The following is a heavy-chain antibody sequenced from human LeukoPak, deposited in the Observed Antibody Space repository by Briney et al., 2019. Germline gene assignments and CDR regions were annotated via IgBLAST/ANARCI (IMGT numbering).Heavy chain of an antibody. J-gene: IGHJ3*02. CDR2: IHYSGST. V-gene: IGHV4-59*01. CDR1: GGSISSFY. CDR3: AKDEGRGAFEI. Sequence: SETLSLTCTASGGSISSFYWSWIRQPPGKGLEWIGYIHYSGSTNYNTSLKSRVTISVDTSKNQFSLKLSSVTAADTAVYYCAKDEGRGAFEIWGQGTMVTVSS.